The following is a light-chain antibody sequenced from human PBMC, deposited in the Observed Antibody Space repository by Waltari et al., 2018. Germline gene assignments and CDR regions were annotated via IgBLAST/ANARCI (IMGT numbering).Light chain of an antibody. CDR1: SSHIGSNY. V-gene: IGLV1-47*01. Sequence: QSVLTQPPSASGTPGPRVTSSCSGSSSHIGSNYVSWDQQLPGTAPKLLIYRNNQRPSGVPDRFSGSKSGTSASLAISGLRSEDEADYYCAAWDDSLSGPVFGGGTKLTVL. J-gene: IGLJ3*02. CDR3: AAWDDSLSGPV. CDR2: RNN.